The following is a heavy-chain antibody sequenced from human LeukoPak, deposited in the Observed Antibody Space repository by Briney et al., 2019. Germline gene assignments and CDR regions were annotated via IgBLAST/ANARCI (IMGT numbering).Heavy chain of an antibody. CDR1: GFTVSSNY. CDR3: ARSSGRYDSSGYSDY. J-gene: IGHJ4*02. Sequence: PGGSLRLSCAASGFTVSSNYMSWVRQAPGKGLEWVSVIYSCGSTYYADPVKGRFTISRDNSKNTLYLQMNSLRAEDTAVYYCARSSGRYDSSGYSDYWGQGTLVTVSS. D-gene: IGHD3-22*01. V-gene: IGHV3-53*01. CDR2: IYSCGST.